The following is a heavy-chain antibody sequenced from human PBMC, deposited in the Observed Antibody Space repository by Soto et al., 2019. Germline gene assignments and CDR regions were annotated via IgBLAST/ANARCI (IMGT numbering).Heavy chain of an antibody. V-gene: IGHV4-59*08. CDR3: ARQYSSSSEGNYYYYMDV. CDR2: IYYSGST. J-gene: IGHJ6*03. D-gene: IGHD6-6*01. Sequence: PSETLSLTCTVSGGSISSYYWSWIRQPPGKGLEWIGYIYYSGSTNYNPSLKSRVTISVDTSKNQFSLKLSSVTAADTAVYYCARQYSSSSEGNYYYYMDVWGKGTTVTVSS. CDR1: GGSISSYY.